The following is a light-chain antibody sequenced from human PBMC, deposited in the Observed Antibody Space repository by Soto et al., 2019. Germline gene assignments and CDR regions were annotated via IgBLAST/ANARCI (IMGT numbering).Light chain of an antibody. CDR1: GSNIGSNS. Sequence: QAVLTQPPSVSAAPGQTVTISCSGSGSNIGSNSVSWYQQVPGTAPKLLLYDNNKRPSGIPDRFSGSKSGTSATLGITGLQTADEADYYCGTWESYLSVGVFGGGTKVTVL. J-gene: IGLJ2*01. CDR3: GTWESYLSVGV. CDR2: DNN. V-gene: IGLV1-51*01.